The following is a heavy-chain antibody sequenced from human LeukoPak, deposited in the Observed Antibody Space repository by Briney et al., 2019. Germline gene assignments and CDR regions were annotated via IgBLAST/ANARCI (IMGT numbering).Heavy chain of an antibody. CDR1: GGSISSSSYY. CDR2: IYYSGST. D-gene: IGHD3-22*01. CDR3: ARTERTYYYDSSGYYDY. Sequence: SETLSLTCTVSGGSISSSSYYWGWIRQPPGKGLEWIGRIYYSGSTYYNPSLKSRVTISVDTSKNQFSLKLSSVTAADTAVYYCARTERTYYYDSSGYYDYWGQGTLVTVSS. J-gene: IGHJ4*02. V-gene: IGHV4-39*01.